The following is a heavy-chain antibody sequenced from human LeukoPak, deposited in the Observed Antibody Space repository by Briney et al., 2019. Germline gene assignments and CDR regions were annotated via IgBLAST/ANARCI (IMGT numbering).Heavy chain of an antibody. CDR1: GCTFSSYA. Sequence: GGSLSLSCGVSGCTFSSYAMHWIRQAPGKGLEYVSAISGYGETTYYANSVKGRFTISRDNSKNTLCLQRGILRAEDMAVYYCASGVPVSPLPYCCQGTLATVSS. V-gene: IGHV3-64*01. CDR3: ASGVPVSPLPY. D-gene: IGHD3-3*01. CDR2: ISGYGETT. J-gene: IGHJ4*02.